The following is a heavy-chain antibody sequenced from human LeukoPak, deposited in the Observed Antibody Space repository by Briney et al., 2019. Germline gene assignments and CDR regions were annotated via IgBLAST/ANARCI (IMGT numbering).Heavy chain of an antibody. V-gene: IGHV1-24*01. CDR3: ATEDPNGGGNSGSLLFDY. J-gene: IGHJ4*02. CDR1: GDTLTELS. D-gene: IGHD1-26*01. Sequence: ASVKVSCKVSGDTLTELSMHWVRQAPGKGLEWMGGFDPEDGETIYAQKFQGRVTMTEDTSTDTAYMELSSLRSEDTAVYYCATEDPNGGGNSGSLLFDYWGQGTLVTVSS. CDR2: FDPEDGET.